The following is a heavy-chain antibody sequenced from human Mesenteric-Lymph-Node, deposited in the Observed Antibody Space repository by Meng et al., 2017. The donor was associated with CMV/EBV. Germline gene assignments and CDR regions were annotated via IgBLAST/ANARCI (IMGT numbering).Heavy chain of an antibody. CDR1: RSTFTNYP. Sequence: SCAASRSTFTNYPLHWVRQAPGKGLEWVAVISFDGNTKDYSDSVKSRFTISRDNSKNILYLQMNSLRAEDTSVYYCARERGDRTLDFWGQGTLVTVSS. CDR3: ARERGDRTLDF. CDR2: ISFDGNTK. V-gene: IGHV3-30-3*01. D-gene: IGHD3-16*01. J-gene: IGHJ4*02.